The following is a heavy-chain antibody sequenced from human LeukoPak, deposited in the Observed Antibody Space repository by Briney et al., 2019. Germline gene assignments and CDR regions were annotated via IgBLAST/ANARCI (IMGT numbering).Heavy chain of an antibody. CDR2: ISSSSSYI. CDR1: GFTFSSYS. D-gene: IGHD3-10*01. V-gene: IGHV3-21*04. Sequence: PGGSLRLSCAVSGFTFSSYSMNWVRQAPGKGLEWVSSISSSSSYIYYADSVKGRFTISRDNAKNSLYLQMNSLRAEDTAVYYCARVRGGYYFDYWGQGTLVTVSS. CDR3: ARVRGGYYFDY. J-gene: IGHJ4*02.